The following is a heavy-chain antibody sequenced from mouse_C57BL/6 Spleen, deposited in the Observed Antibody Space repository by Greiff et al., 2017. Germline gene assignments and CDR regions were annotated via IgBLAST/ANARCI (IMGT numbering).Heavy chain of an antibody. CDR2: IDPETGGT. CDR1: GYTFTDYE. Sequence: QVQLQQSGAELVRPGASVTLSCKASGYTFTDYEMHWVKQTPVHGLEWIGAIDPETGGTAYNQKFKGKAILTADKSSSTAYMELRSLTSEDSAVYYCTRRLGAPYYCDYWGQGTTLTVSS. D-gene: IGHD4-1*01. V-gene: IGHV1-15*01. CDR3: TRRLGAPYYCDY. J-gene: IGHJ2*01.